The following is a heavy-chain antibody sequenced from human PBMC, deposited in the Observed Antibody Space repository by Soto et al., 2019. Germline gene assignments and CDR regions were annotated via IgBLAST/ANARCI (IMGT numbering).Heavy chain of an antibody. CDR3: ARDPVDGYSFFDY. D-gene: IGHD2-15*01. J-gene: IGHJ4*02. CDR2: IYYSGST. V-gene: IGHV4-31*03. Sequence: SETLSLTCTVSGGSISSGCYYWSWIRQHPGKGLEWIGYIYYSGSTYYNPSLKSRVTISIDTSKRQSSLKLTSVTTADTAVYYCARDPVDGYSFFDYWGQGILVTVSS. CDR1: GGSISSGCYY.